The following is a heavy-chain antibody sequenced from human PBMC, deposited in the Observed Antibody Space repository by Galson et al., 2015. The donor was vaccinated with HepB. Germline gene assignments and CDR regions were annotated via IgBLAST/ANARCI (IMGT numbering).Heavy chain of an antibody. D-gene: IGHD2-15*01. J-gene: IGHJ6*02. Sequence: SVKVSCKASGGTFSRYAISWVRQAPGQGLEWMGGITPIFGRANYAQKFQGRVTITADESTSTAYMELSSLRSDDTAVYYCARDSYCSGGSCYGYYYYGMDAWGQGTTVTASS. CDR1: GGTFSRYA. CDR2: ITPIFGRA. V-gene: IGHV1-69*13. CDR3: ARDSYCSGGSCYGYYYYGMDA.